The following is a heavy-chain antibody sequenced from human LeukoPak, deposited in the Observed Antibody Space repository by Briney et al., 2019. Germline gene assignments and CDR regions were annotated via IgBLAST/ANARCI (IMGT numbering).Heavy chain of an antibody. CDR3: AREGYGYLYYFDY. CDR2: IIPIFGTA. CDR1: GGTFSIYA. J-gene: IGHJ4*02. Sequence: ASVKVSCKASGGTFSIYAISWVRQAPGQGLEWMGGIIPIFGTANYAQKFQGRVTITTDESTSTAYMELSSLRSEDTAVYYCAREGYGYLYYFDYWGQGTLVTVSS. D-gene: IGHD5-18*01. V-gene: IGHV1-69*05.